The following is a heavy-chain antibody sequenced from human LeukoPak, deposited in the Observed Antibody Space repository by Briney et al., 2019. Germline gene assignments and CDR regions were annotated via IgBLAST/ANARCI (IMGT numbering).Heavy chain of an antibody. V-gene: IGHV4-34*01. CDR3: ARGVVELVIYDY. D-gene: IGHD2-21*01. Sequence: PPETVSLTCAVYGGSFSGYHWSGIRQPPGKGLEWIGEINHSGSTNYNPSLKSRVTISVNTSKNQFSLKLSSVTAADTAVYYCARGVVELVIYDYWGQGNLVTVSS. CDR1: GGSFSGYH. CDR2: INHSGST. J-gene: IGHJ4*02.